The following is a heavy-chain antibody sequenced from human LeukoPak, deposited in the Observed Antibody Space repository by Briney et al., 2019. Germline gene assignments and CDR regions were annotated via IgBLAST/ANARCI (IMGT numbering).Heavy chain of an antibody. D-gene: IGHD6-13*01. CDR1: GGSISSGSYY. CDR3: ARDWAAGFIFDY. J-gene: IGHJ4*02. V-gene: IGHV4-61*02. Sequence: SETLSLTCTVSGGSISSGSYYWSWIRQPAGKGLEWIGRIYTSGSTNYNPSLKSRVTMSVDTSKNQFSLKLSSVTAADTAVYYCARDWAAGFIFDYWGQGTLVTVSS. CDR2: IYTSGST.